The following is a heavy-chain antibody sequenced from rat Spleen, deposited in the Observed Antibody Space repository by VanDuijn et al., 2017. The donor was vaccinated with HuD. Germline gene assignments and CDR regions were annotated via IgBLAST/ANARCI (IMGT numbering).Heavy chain of an antibody. J-gene: IGHJ2*01. Sequence: QVQLKESGPGLVQPSQTLSLTCTVSGFSLTSYGVSWVRQPPGKGLEWMGGIWGDGSTNYNSALKSRLSISRDTSKSQVFLTMNSLQTDDTAVYYCAEIVGGYWGQGVMVTVSS. V-gene: IGHV2S61*01. CDR2: IWGDGST. D-gene: IGHD1-11*01. CDR1: GFSLTSYG. CDR3: AEIVGGY.